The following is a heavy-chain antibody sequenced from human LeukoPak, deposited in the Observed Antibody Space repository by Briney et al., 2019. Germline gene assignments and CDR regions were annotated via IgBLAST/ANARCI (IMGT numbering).Heavy chain of an antibody. CDR3: ARGRYGSGSSWYY. J-gene: IGHJ4*02. D-gene: IGHD3-10*01. V-gene: IGHV4-34*01. CDR1: GGSFSGYY. Sequence: SETLSLTCAVYGGSFSGYYWSWIRQPPGKGLEWIGEINHSGSTNYNPSLKSRVTISVDTSKNQFSLKLSSVTAADTAVYYCARGRYGSGSSWYYWGQGTLVTDSS. CDR2: INHSGST.